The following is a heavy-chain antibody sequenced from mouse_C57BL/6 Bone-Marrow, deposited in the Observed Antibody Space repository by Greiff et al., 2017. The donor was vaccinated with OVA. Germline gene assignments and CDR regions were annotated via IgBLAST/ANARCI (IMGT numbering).Heavy chain of an antibody. D-gene: IGHD1-1*01. Sequence: VKLQQSGPGLVQPSQSLSITCTVSGFSLTSYGVHWVRQSPGKGLEWLGVIWSGGSTDYNAAFMSRLSITKDNSKSQVFLKMNSLQADDTAIYYCAKNRPNGSSYGWYFDVWGTGTTVTVSS. J-gene: IGHJ1*03. V-gene: IGHV2-5*01. CDR3: AKNRPNGSSYGWYFDV. CDR1: GFSLTSYG. CDR2: IWSGGST.